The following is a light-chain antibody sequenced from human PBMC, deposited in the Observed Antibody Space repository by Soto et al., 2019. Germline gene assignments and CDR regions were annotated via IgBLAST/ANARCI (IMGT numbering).Light chain of an antibody. Sequence: EIVLTQSPATLSLSRGERATLSCRASQSIIRYLAWYQQKPGQAPRLLIYDSSNRATGIPARFSGSGSGTDFTLTISSLEPEDFAVYYCQQRYNWPQTFGQGTKVEI. CDR2: DSS. V-gene: IGKV3-11*01. J-gene: IGKJ1*01. CDR1: QSIIRY. CDR3: QQRYNWPQT.